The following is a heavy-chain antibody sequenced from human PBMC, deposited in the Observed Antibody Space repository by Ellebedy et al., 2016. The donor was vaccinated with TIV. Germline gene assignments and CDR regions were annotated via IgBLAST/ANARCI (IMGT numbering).Heavy chain of an antibody. Sequence: GESLKISCAASGFTFSSHWMNWVRQAPGKGLEWVANINQDGSEIHYAESVKGRFTISRDNAQNSLHLQMNSLRADDTAVYFCAGGQEDSTNWFPYDWFDPWGQGTLVTVSS. V-gene: IGHV3-7*03. J-gene: IGHJ5*02. CDR3: AGGQEDSTNWFPYDWFDP. D-gene: IGHD6-13*01. CDR2: INQDGSEI. CDR1: GFTFSSHW.